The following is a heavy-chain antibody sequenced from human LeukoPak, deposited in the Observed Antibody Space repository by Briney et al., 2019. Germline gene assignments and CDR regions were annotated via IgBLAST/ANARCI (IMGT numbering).Heavy chain of an antibody. CDR3: ARDAAICSGSSCYGLFDY. V-gene: IGHV3-74*01. Sequence: GGSLRLSCAASGFTFSSYWMHWVRQAPGKGLLWVSRINSDGSSTSYADSVKGRFTISRDNAKNTLYLQTNSLRAEDTAVYYCARDAAICSGSSCYGLFDYWGQGTLVTVSS. CDR1: GFTFSSYW. D-gene: IGHD2-15*01. CDR2: INSDGSST. J-gene: IGHJ4*02.